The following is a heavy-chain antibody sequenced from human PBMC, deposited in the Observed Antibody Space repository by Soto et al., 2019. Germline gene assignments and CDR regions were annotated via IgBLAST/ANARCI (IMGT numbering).Heavy chain of an antibody. J-gene: IGHJ6*03. CDR1: GYTFTSYG. D-gene: IGHD4-4*01. CDR3: AREGIRGSNYATYYYYYHLDV. V-gene: IGHV1-18*01. Sequence: ASVKVSCKASGYTFTSYGISWVRQAPGQGLEWMGWISAYNGNTNYAQKLQGRVTVTTDTSTNTAYMELRSLRSDDTAVYYCAREGIRGSNYATYYYYYHLDVWGKGTTVTVSS. CDR2: ISAYNGNT.